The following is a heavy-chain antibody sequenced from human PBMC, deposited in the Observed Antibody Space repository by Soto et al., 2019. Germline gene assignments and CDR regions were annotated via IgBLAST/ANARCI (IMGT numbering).Heavy chain of an antibody. J-gene: IGHJ4*02. V-gene: IGHV1-2*04. CDR2: MNPNGGDT. CDR1: AYTFTGYD. Sequence: SVKASCRASAYTFTGYDMHWVRQAPGQGLEWMGWMNPNGGDTNYAQKFQGWVTMTRDTSISTAYMELSRLRSDDTAVYYCARAYSSSWYYFDSWGQGTLVTVSS. D-gene: IGHD6-13*01. CDR3: ARAYSSSWYYFDS.